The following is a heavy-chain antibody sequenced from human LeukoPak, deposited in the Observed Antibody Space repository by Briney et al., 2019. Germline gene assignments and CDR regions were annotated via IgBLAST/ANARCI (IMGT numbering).Heavy chain of an antibody. CDR3: ARVKPVAGTLPHLLDS. CDR2: INHRGST. J-gene: IGHJ4*02. V-gene: IGHV4-34*01. CDR1: GGSFSGYY. Sequence: SETLSLTCAVYGGSFSGYYWSWIRQPPGKGLEWIGEINHRGSTNYNPSLKRRVTILKNTSKNQFSLKLRSVTVADTAVYYCARVKPVAGTLPHLLDSWGQGTLVTVSS. D-gene: IGHD6-19*01.